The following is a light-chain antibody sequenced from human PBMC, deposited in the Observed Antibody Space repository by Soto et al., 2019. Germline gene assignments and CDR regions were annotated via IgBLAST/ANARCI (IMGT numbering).Light chain of an antibody. Sequence: EIVLPQSPGTLSLSPGERATLSCRASQSVANNYLDWYQQKPGQAPRFLIYDASSRATGILDRFSGSGSGTDFTLTISRLEPEDFAVYYCEQYGSTPLTFGGGTKVEIK. V-gene: IGKV3-20*01. CDR3: EQYGSTPLT. CDR2: DAS. J-gene: IGKJ4*01. CDR1: QSVANNY.